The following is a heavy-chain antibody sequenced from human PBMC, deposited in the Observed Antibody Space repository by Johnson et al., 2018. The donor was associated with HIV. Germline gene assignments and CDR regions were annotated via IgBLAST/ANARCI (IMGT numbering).Heavy chain of an antibody. V-gene: IGHV3-30-3*01. D-gene: IGHD3-9*01. CDR3: ARERFSDMLTGYHAFDG. J-gene: IGHJ3*01. CDR1: GLTFSDFA. Sequence: QVQLVESGGGVVQPGKSLRLSCAASGLTFSDFAMHWVRQAPGKGLEWVAVTSYDGGNKYYADSVRGRITISRDNSKNILYLQMNSLRPEDTAVYYCARERFSDMLTGYHAFDGWGQGTMVTVSS. CDR2: TSYDGGNK.